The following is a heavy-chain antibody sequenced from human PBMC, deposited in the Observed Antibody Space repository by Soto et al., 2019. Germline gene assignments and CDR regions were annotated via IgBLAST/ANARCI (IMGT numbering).Heavy chain of an antibody. D-gene: IGHD5-18*01. V-gene: IGHV4-34*01. Sequence: SETLSLTCAVYGGSFSGYYWSWIRQPPGKGLEWIGEINHSGSTNYNPSLKSRVTISVDTSKNQFSLKLSSVTAADTAVYYCARVDTAMNRRYYFDYWGQGTLVTVSS. J-gene: IGHJ4*02. CDR1: GGSFSGYY. CDR3: ARVDTAMNRRYYFDY. CDR2: INHSGST.